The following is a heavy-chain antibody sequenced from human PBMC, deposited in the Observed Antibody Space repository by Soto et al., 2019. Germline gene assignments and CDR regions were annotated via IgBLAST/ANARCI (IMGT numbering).Heavy chain of an antibody. CDR2: ISSDGSSR. Sequence: RLSCAASGFTFSSCWMHWVRQTPGKGLVWVSRISSDGSSRNYADSVKGRFTISRDNAKNTLYLQMSNLRVEDTAVYYCASLYSSAWARDYWGQGTLVTVSS. CDR3: ASLYSSAWARDY. J-gene: IGHJ4*02. V-gene: IGHV3-74*01. CDR1: GFTFSSCW. D-gene: IGHD6-19*01.